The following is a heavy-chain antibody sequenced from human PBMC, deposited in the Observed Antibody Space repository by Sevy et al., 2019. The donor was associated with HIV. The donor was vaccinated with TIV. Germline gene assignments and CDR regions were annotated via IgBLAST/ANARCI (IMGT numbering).Heavy chain of an antibody. CDR2: IYSGGST. V-gene: IGHV3-53*01. Sequence: GGSLRLSCAASGFTVSSNYMSWVRQAPGKGLEWVSVIYSGGSTYYADSVKGQFTISRDNSKNTLYLQMNSLRAEDTAVYYCARAHDSSGYYFDYWGQGTLVTVSS. CDR1: GFTVSSNY. J-gene: IGHJ4*02. CDR3: ARAHDSSGYYFDY. D-gene: IGHD3-22*01.